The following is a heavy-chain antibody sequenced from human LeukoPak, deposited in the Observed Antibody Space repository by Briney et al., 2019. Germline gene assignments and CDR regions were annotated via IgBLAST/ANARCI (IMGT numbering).Heavy chain of an antibody. CDR2: FDQESGET. Sequence: ASVKVSCKVSEYRLNEVSLYWVRQAPGKGLEWMGGFDQESGETIYAQKFQGRVSMTEDTSIDTAYMELSSLRSEDTAVYYCAISWVRSGIILFDYWGQGTPVTVSS. V-gene: IGHV1-24*01. CDR1: EYRLNEVS. CDR3: AISWVRSGIILFDY. J-gene: IGHJ4*02. D-gene: IGHD3-10*01.